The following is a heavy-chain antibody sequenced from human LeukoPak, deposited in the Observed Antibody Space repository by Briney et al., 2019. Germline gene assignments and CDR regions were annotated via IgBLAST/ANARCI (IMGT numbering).Heavy chain of an antibody. CDR2: IYTSGST. J-gene: IGHJ6*03. Sequence: SETLSLTCTVSGGSISSGSYYWSWIRQPAGKGLEWIGRIYTSGSTNYNPSLKSRLTIPVDTSKNQFSLKLSSVTAADTAVYYCARVRDGYNSRADYYYYIDVWGKGTTVTISS. D-gene: IGHD5-24*01. CDR1: GGSISSGSYY. CDR3: ARVRDGYNSRADYYYYIDV. V-gene: IGHV4-61*02.